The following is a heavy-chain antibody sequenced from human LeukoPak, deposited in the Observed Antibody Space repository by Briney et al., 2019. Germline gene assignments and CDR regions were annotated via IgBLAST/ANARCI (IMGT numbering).Heavy chain of an antibody. CDR1: GGTFSSYA. Sequence: SVKVSRKASGGTFSSYAISWVRQAPGQGLEWMGRIIPIFGIANYAQKFQGRVTITADKSTSTAYMELSSLRSEDTAVYYCARGYDYGGNSPFDPWGQGTLVTVSS. J-gene: IGHJ5*02. CDR3: ARGYDYGGNSPFDP. CDR2: IIPIFGIA. V-gene: IGHV1-69*04. D-gene: IGHD4-23*01.